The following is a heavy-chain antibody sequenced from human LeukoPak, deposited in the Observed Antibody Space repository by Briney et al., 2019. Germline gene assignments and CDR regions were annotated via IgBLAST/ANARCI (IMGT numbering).Heavy chain of an antibody. V-gene: IGHV1-18*01. CDR2: ISAYNGNT. CDR3: ARGSYDILTTLRGAPGEMLDP. Sequence: ASVKVSCKASGYTFTSYGISWVRQAPGQGLEWMGWISAYNGNTNYAQKLQGRVTMTTDTSTSTAYMELRSLRSDDTAVYYCARGSYDILTTLRGAPGEMLDPWGQGTLVTVSS. J-gene: IGHJ5*02. D-gene: IGHD3-9*01. CDR1: GYTFTSYG.